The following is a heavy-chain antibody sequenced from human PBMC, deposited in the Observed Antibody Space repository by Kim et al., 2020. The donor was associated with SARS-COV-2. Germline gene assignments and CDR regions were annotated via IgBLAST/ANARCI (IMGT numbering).Heavy chain of an antibody. CDR1: GFTFDDYA. V-gene: IGHV3-9*01. J-gene: IGHJ3*02. Sequence: GGSLRLSCAASGFTFDDYAMHWVRQAPGKGLEWVSGISWNSGSIGYADSVKGRFTISRDNAKNSLYLQMNSLRAEDTALYYCAKDLSGVGDAFDIWGQGTMVTVSS. CDR3: AKDLSGVGDAFDI. CDR2: ISWNSGSI. D-gene: IGHD1-26*01.